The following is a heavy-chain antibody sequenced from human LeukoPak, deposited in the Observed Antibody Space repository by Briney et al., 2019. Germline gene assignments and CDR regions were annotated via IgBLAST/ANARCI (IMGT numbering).Heavy chain of an antibody. J-gene: IGHJ2*01. CDR1: GGSISSYY. CDR2: IYYSGST. V-gene: IGHV4-59*01. Sequence: SETLSLTCTVSGGSISSYYWSWIRQPPGKGLEWIGYIYYSGSTNYNPSLKSRVTISVDTSKNQFSLKLSSVTAADTAVYYCARTYYYDSSGLWGWYFDLWGRGTLVTVSS. D-gene: IGHD3-22*01. CDR3: ARTYYYDSSGLWGWYFDL.